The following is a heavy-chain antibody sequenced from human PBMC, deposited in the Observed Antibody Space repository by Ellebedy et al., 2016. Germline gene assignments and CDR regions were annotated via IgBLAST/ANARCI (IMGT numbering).Heavy chain of an antibody. J-gene: IGHJ4*02. CDR2: IKPTGDFI. V-gene: IGHV1-46*01. CDR3: AREIPEAYYFDF. CDR1: GYTFTAYY. Sequence: ASVKVSCKASGYTFTAYYLHWVRQAPGQGLEYMGLIKPTGDFIRYSQKFQGRVTMTRDSSTNTVYMELSSLRSEDTAVYYCAREIPEAYYFDFWGQGTLVTVSS. D-gene: IGHD2-21*01.